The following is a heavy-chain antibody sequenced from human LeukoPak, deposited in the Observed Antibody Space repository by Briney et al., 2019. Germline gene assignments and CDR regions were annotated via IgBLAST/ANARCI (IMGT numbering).Heavy chain of an antibody. CDR1: GGSIRSSRYS. CDR2: ISYSGTT. V-gene: IGHV4-39*02. J-gene: IGHJ4*02. D-gene: IGHD1-20*01. CDR3: ARDYNWNPDY. Sequence: SETLSLTCTVSGGSIRSSRYSSGWIRQPPGMGLEWIGTISYSGTTYYNPSLKSRVTISLDTSKNQFSLKLTSVTAADTSVYYCARDYNWNPDYWGQGTLVTVSS.